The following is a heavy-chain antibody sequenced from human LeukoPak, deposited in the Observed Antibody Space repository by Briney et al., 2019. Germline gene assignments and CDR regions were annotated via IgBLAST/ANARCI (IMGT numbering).Heavy chain of an antibody. D-gene: IGHD4-17*01. J-gene: IGHJ4*02. Sequence: SETLSLTCTVSGVSISSSRYYWGWIRQPPGKGLAWIGSIFYSGSTYYNPSLKSRVAISVDTSKNQFSLKVSSVTAADTAVYYCAIDYGDYEGREPADDYWGQGTLVTVSS. CDR1: GVSISSSRYY. CDR2: IFYSGST. CDR3: AIDYGDYEGREPADDY. V-gene: IGHV4-39*02.